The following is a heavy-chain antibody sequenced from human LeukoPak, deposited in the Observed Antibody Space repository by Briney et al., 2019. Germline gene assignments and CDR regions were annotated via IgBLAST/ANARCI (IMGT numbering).Heavy chain of an antibody. CDR3: ARDNCSGGSCYSGSWFDP. CDR2: INPNSGGT. Sequence: ASVKVSCKASGYTFTGYYMHWVRQAPGQGLEWMGWINPNSGGTNYAQKFQGRVTMTRDTSISTAYMELSRLRSDDTAVYYCARDNCSGGSCYSGSWFDPWGQGTLVTVSS. D-gene: IGHD2-15*01. V-gene: IGHV1-2*02. J-gene: IGHJ5*02. CDR1: GYTFTGYY.